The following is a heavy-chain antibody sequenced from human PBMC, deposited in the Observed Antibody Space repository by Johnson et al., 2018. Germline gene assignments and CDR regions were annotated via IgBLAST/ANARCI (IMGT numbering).Heavy chain of an antibody. V-gene: IGHV3-30-3*01. CDR2: ISHAGPNE. Sequence: QVQLVQSGGGVVQPGRSLRLSCEASGFTFSSYAIHWVRQAPGKGLEWVAVISHAGPNEYYAASVKGRFTHSSDNSKNPQYLQRNTLKVEDTAGYYCARMFLSSMWYESYSYYYYMDVWGKGTTATVSS. CDR1: GFTFSSYA. J-gene: IGHJ6*03. CDR3: ARMFLSSMWYESYSYYYYMDV. D-gene: IGHD3-10*01.